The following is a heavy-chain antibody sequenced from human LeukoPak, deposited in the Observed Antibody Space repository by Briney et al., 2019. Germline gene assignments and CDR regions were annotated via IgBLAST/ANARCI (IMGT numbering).Heavy chain of an antibody. V-gene: IGHV3-23*01. D-gene: IGHD3-9*01. CDR2: ISGSGGST. CDR1: GFTFSSYA. CDR3: AKEGTLRYFDWSYYDY. Sequence: GGSLRLSCAASGFTFSSYAMSWVRQAPGKGLEWVSAISGSGGSTYYADSVKGRFTISRDNAKNSLYLQMNSLRAEDTALYYCAKEGTLRYFDWSYYDYWGQGTLVTVSS. J-gene: IGHJ4*02.